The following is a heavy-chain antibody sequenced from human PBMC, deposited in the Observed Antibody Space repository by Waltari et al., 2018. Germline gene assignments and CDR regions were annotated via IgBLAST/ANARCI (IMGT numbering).Heavy chain of an antibody. J-gene: IGHJ3*02. CDR2: ISGSGGST. Sequence: EVQLLESGGGLVQPGGSLRLSCAASGFTFSIYAMSWLRQAPGTGLEWVSAISGSGGSTYYADSVKGRFTISRDNSKNTLYLQMNSLRAEDTAVYYCAKSSFPCGGDCRVMAFDIWGQGTMVTVSS. V-gene: IGHV3-23*01. CDR1: GFTFSIYA. CDR3: AKSSFPCGGDCRVMAFDI. D-gene: IGHD2-21*02.